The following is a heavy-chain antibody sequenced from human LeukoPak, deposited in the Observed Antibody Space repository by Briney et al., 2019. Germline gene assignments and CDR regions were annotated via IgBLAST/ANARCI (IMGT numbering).Heavy chain of an antibody. CDR3: ARDLYSSGWTDAFDI. CDR1: GYTFTSYG. D-gene: IGHD6-19*01. CDR2: ISAYNGNT. V-gene: IGHV1-18*01. J-gene: IGHJ3*02. Sequence: GASVKVSCKASGYTFTSYGISWVRQAPGQGLEWMGWISAYNGNTNYSQKFQGRVSMTRDTSINTAYMELSRLTSDDTAVYYCARDLYSSGWTDAFDIWGQGTMVTVSS.